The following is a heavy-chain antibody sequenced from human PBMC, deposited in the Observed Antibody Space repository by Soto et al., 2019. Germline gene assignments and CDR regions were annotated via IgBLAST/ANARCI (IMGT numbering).Heavy chain of an antibody. D-gene: IGHD3-22*01. CDR3: AHLTYYYDSSGYYSRAEYFQH. CDR1: GFSLITSGVG. Sequence: QITLKESGPTLVKPTQTLTLTCTFSGFSLITSGVGVGWIRQPQGKALEWLALIYWDDDKRYSPSLKSRLTITKDTSKNQVVLTMINMDPVDTATYYCAHLTYYYDSSGYYSRAEYFQHWGQGTLVTVSS. CDR2: IYWDDDK. V-gene: IGHV2-5*02. J-gene: IGHJ1*01.